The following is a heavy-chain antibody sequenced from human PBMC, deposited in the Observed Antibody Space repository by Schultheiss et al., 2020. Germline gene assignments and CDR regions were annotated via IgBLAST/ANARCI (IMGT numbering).Heavy chain of an antibody. J-gene: IGHJ4*02. CDR1: GFTFSSYS. Sequence: GGSLRLSCAASGFTFSSYSMNWVRQAPGKGLEWVSSISSSSSYIYYADSVKGRFTISRDNAKNSLYLQMNSLRAEDTAVYYCARAVAAAGDFDYWGQGTLVTVAS. CDR2: ISSSSSYI. D-gene: IGHD6-13*01. V-gene: IGHV3-21*01. CDR3: ARAVAAAGDFDY.